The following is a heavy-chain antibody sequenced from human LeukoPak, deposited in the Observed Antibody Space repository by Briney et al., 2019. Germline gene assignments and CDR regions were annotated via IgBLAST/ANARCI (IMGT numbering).Heavy chain of an antibody. CDR1: GFTVSSNY. Sequence: GGSLRLSCAASGFTVSSNYMSWVRQAPGKGLEWVSVIYSGGSTYYADSVKGRFTISRDNSKNTLYLQMNSLRAEDTAVYYCAKDIGSTSLYNWFDPWGQGTLVTVSS. D-gene: IGHD2-2*01. V-gene: IGHV3-66*02. CDR3: AKDIGSTSLYNWFDP. J-gene: IGHJ5*02. CDR2: IYSGGST.